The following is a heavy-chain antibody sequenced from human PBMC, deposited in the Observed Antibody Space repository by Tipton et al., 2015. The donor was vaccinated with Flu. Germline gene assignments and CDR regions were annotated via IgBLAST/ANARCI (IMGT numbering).Heavy chain of an antibody. D-gene: IGHD2-21*02. J-gene: IGHJ4*02. CDR3: ARGPYCDSDCHSSGLDY. Sequence: SLRLSCAASGFTFSSYAMHWVRQAPGRGLEWVAIISYDGSNTYSADSVTGRFAISRDNSKNTLYLQINSLRAEDTAMYYCARGPYCDSDCHSSGLDYWGQGTLVTVSS. V-gene: IGHV3-30*09. CDR1: GFTFSSYA. CDR2: ISYDGSNT.